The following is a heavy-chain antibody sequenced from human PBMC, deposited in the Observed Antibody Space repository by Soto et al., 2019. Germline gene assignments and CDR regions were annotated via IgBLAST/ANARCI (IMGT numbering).Heavy chain of an antibody. Sequence: QVQLVQSGAGVKKPGSSVKVSCKASGGTFSRYSITWVRQAPGHGLEWIGRITAIFGIASYAQKFQGRVTITANESTSTAYMELSSLRSDDTAVYYCARDDRDRETGLVPAAIDGMDVWGQGTTVTVSS. V-gene: IGHV1-69*08. CDR2: ITAIFGIA. D-gene: IGHD2-2*01. J-gene: IGHJ6*02. CDR1: GGTFSRYS. CDR3: ARDDRDRETGLVPAAIDGMDV.